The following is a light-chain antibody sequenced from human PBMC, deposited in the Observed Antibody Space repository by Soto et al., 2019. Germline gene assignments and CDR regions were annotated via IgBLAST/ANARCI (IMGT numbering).Light chain of an antibody. Sequence: DIQMTQSPSTLSASVGDRVTITCRASQSISSWLAWYQQKPGKAPKVLIYDASSLKGGVPSRFSGSGSGTEFTLTINSLQPDDFATYYCQQYKSYSWTFGQGTKVEIK. CDR1: QSISSW. CDR3: QQYKSYSWT. V-gene: IGKV1-5*01. CDR2: DAS. J-gene: IGKJ1*01.